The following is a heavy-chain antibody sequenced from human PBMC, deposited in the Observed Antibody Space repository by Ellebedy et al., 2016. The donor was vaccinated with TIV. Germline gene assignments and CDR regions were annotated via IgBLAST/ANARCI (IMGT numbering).Heavy chain of an antibody. CDR3: ARGRSGTSFPNSIDI. D-gene: IGHD1-26*01. J-gene: IGHJ3*02. CDR1: GGTFSSYA. Sequence: AASVKVSCKASGGTFSSYAINWVRQAPGQGLEGMGGIIPVFGTTNYAQTFQGRVTITADKSTTTVYLELNSLRSEDTAVFYCARGRSGTSFPNSIDIWGQGTLVTVSS. V-gene: IGHV1-69*06. CDR2: IIPVFGTT.